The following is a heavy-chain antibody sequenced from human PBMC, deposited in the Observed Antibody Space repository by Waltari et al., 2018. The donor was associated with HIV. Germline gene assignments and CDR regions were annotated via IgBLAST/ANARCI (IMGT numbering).Heavy chain of an antibody. CDR3: ARSRVDMIRNELDP. J-gene: IGHJ5*02. CDR1: GGSISSHY. D-gene: IGHD3-10*01. V-gene: IGHV4-4*07. CDR2: IYRSGNT. Sequence: QVQLQESGPGLVQPSETLSLICPASGGSISSHYWSWNRQPAGKGLELIGRIYRSGNTDYNPSLNSRVTMSLDTSKNQFSLKLNAVTAADTAVYYCARSRVDMIRNELDPWGQGTLVTVSS.